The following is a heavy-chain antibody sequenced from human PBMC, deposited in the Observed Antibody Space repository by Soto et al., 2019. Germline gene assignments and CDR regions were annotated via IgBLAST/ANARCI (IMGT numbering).Heavy chain of an antibody. J-gene: IGHJ4*02. CDR2: INAGNGNT. CDR3: ARGLNVYYFDY. D-gene: IGHD3-16*01. Sequence: ASVKVSCKASGYTFTSYSMHWVRQAPGQRLEWMGWINAGNGNTKYSQKFQGRVTVTRDTSASTAYMELSSLRSEDTAVYYCARGLNVYYFDYWGQGTLVTVSS. CDR1: GYTFTSYS. V-gene: IGHV1-3*01.